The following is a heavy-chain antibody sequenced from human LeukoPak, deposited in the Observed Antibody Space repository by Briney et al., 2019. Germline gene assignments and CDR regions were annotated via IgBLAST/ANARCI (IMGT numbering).Heavy chain of an antibody. CDR2: INPNSGGT. CDR3: AKGNRPGSYMDV. D-gene: IGHD1-14*01. J-gene: IGHJ6*03. V-gene: IGHV1-2*02. CDR1: GYTFTGYY. Sequence: ASVKVSCKASGYTFTGYYMHWVRQAPGQGLEWMGWINPNSGGTNYAQKVQGRVTMTRDTAISTAYMELSRLRSDDTAVYYCAKGNRPGSYMDVWGKGTTVTVSS.